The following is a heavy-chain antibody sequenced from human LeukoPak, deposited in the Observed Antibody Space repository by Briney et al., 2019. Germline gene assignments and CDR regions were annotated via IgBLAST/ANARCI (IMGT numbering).Heavy chain of an antibody. CDR3: TRSGYRHPYHFES. J-gene: IGHJ4*02. D-gene: IGHD3-22*01. V-gene: IGHV3-53*01. CDR2: IYTGGGT. CDR1: GFSVRTNF. Sequence: GGSLRLSCAVSGFSVRTNFMSWVRQAPGKGLEWVSVIYTGGGTDHADSVKGRFTISRDNSKNTLSLQMNSLRADDTAIYYCTRSGYRHPYHFESWGQGTLVTVSS.